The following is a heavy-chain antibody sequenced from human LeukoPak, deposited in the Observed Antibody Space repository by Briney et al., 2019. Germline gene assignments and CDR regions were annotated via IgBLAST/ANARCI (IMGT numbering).Heavy chain of an antibody. J-gene: IGHJ4*02. V-gene: IGHV3-15*01. D-gene: IGHD1-26*01. Sequence: GGSLRLSCAASGFTLSSAWMSWVRQAPGKGLEWVGRIKTKTDGGTTDYAAPVKGRFTISRDDSKDTLYLQMNSLTTEDTAVYYCITRPNPVGYWGQGTLVTVSS. CDR3: ITRPNPVGY. CDR1: GFTLSSAW. CDR2: IKTKTDGGTT.